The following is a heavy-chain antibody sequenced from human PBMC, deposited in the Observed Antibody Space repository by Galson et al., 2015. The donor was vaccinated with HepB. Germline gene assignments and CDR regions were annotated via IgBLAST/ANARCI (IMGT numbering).Heavy chain of an antibody. CDR3: ARDRSGSGWYRGAFDI. CDR2: IRSQGVST. D-gene: IGHD6-19*01. Sequence: SLRLSCAASGFTFSSYAIDWVRQAPGKGLEYVSGIRSQGVSTYYANSVKGRFTISRDNSKNTVYLQMGSPRAEDMAVYYCARDRSGSGWYRGAFDIWGQGTVVTVSS. V-gene: IGHV3-64*01. J-gene: IGHJ3*02. CDR1: GFTFSSYA.